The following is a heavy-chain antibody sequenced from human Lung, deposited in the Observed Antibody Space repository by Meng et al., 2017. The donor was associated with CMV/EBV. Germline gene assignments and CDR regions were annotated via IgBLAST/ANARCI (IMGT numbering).Heavy chain of an antibody. D-gene: IGHD2/OR15-2a*01. CDR3: ARGGNFDP. Sequence: QVQLVQAGAEWKKPGASVKVSCKASGYTFSTYTINWVRQAHGRGLEWMGWISTNTGTPTYTQGFTGRFVFSLDTSVSTAYLQISSLKAEDTAVYYCARGGNFDPWGQGTLVTVSS. CDR2: ISTNTGTP. CDR1: GYTFSTYT. J-gene: IGHJ5*02. V-gene: IGHV7-4-1*02.